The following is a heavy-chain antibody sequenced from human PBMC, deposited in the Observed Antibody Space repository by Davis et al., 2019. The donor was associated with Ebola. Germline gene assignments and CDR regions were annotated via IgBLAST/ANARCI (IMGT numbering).Heavy chain of an antibody. CDR3: ARGNSVLRFLEMWYFDL. CDR1: GGSFSGYY. Sequence: PSETLSLTCAVYGGSFSGYYWSWIRQPPGKGLEWIGEINHSGSTNYNPSLKSRVTISVDTSKNQFSQKLSSVTAADTAVYYCARGNSVLRFLEMWYFDLWGRGTLVTVSS. CDR2: INHSGST. V-gene: IGHV4-34*01. D-gene: IGHD3-3*01. J-gene: IGHJ2*01.